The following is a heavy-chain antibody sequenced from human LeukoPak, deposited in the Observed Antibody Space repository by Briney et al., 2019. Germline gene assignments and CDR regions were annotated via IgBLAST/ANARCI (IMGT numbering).Heavy chain of an antibody. D-gene: IGHD6-19*01. CDR2: ISSSSSTI. CDR3: ARVHSSENGMNV. V-gene: IGHV3-48*04. Sequence: GGSLRLSCAASGFTFSSYAMHWVRQAPGKGLEWVSYISSSSSTIYYADSVKGRFTISRDNAKNSLYLQMNSLRAEDTAVYYCARVHSSENGMNVWGQGTTVTVSS. CDR1: GFTFSSYA. J-gene: IGHJ6*02.